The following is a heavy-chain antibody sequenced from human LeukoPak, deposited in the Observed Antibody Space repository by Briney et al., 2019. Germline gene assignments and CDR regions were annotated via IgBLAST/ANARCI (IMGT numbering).Heavy chain of an antibody. J-gene: IGHJ4*02. CDR1: GGTFSSYA. V-gene: IGHV1-18*01. CDR2: ISAYNGNT. Sequence: ASVKVSCKASGGTFSSYAISWVRQAPGQGLEWMGWISAYNGNTNYAQKLQGRVTMTTDTSTSTAYMELRSLRSDDTAVYYCARSPQGYSGSYFGHFDYWGQGTLVTVSS. D-gene: IGHD1-26*01. CDR3: ARSPQGYSGSYFGHFDY.